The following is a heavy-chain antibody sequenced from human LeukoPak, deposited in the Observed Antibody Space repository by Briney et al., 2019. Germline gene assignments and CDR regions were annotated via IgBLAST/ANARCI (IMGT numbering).Heavy chain of an antibody. D-gene: IGHD1-26*01. Sequence: SETLSLTCAVYGGSFSGYYWSWIRQPPGKGLEWIGEINHSGSTKYNPSLKSRVTISVDTSKNQFSLKLSSVTAADTAVYYCARVLNTVGANSGDYWGQGTLVTVSS. CDR2: INHSGST. V-gene: IGHV4-34*01. CDR1: GGSFSGYY. J-gene: IGHJ4*02. CDR3: ARVLNTVGANSGDY.